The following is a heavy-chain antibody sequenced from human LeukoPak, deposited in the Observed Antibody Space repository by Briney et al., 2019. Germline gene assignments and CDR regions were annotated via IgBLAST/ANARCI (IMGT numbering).Heavy chain of an antibody. V-gene: IGHV3-48*03. J-gene: IGHJ4*02. CDR3: ARDGGWGLYFDY. D-gene: IGHD6-19*01. Sequence: PGGSLRLTCAASGFTFSSYDMNWVRQAPGKGLEWVSYIDTSESTIYYADSVKGRFTISRDNAKNSLYLQMNSLRAEDTAVYYCARDGGWGLYFDYWGQGTLVTVSS. CDR1: GFTFSSYD. CDR2: IDTSESTI.